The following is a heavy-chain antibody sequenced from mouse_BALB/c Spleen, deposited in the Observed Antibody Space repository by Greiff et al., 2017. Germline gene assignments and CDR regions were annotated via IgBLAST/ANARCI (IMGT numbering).Heavy chain of an antibody. CDR3: ARFITTVVADY. CDR2: ISYSGST. J-gene: IGHJ2*01. CDR1: GYSITSDYA. D-gene: IGHD1-1*01. Sequence: EVKLVESGPGLVKPSQSLSLTCTVTGYSITSDYAWNWIRQFPGNKLEWMGYISYSGSTSYNPSLKSRISITRDTSKNQFFLQLNSVTTEDTATYYCARFITTVVADYWGQGTTLTVSS. V-gene: IGHV3-2*02.